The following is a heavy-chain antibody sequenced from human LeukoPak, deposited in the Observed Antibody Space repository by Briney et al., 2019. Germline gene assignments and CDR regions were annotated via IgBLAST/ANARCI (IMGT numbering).Heavy chain of an antibody. D-gene: IGHD2-2*01. J-gene: IGHJ5*02. Sequence: ASVKVSCKASGYTFTGYYLHWVRQAPGQGLEWMGWINPNTGGTKYAQKFQGRVTMTRDTSISTAYVEVTRLTSDDTAVYYCARALVPAAQRLSSWGQGTLVTVSP. CDR2: INPNTGGT. CDR1: GYTFTGYY. CDR3: ARALVPAAQRLSS. V-gene: IGHV1-2*02.